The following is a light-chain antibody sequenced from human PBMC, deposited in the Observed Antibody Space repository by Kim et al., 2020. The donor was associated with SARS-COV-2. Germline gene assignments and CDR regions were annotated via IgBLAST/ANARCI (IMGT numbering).Light chain of an antibody. Sequence: QSALTQPASVSGSPGQSITISRIGTSNDVGSYNLVSWYQQHPGKAPKLMIYEGDKRPSGVSDRFSGSKSGNTASLAISGLQAEDEADYYCCSYAHGSNWVFGGGTQLTVL. CDR1: SNDVGSYNL. CDR2: EGD. J-gene: IGLJ3*02. V-gene: IGLV2-23*01. CDR3: CSYAHGSNWV.